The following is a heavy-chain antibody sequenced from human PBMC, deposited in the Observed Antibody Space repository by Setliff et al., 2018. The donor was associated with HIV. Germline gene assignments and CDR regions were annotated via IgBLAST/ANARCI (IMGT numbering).Heavy chain of an antibody. J-gene: IGHJ6*03. V-gene: IGHV1-69*10. Sequence: GASVKVSCKASAGASNTYALNWVRQAPGQGLEWIGGYIPTLHVTRYAENIERARVTISADTSVGAIYLDLRGLRMEDTAVYYCARGGTYFERLFPPSYYMDLWGAGASVTVSS. CDR2: YIPTLHVT. CDR1: AGASNTYA. D-gene: IGHD3-9*01. CDR3: ARGGTYFERLFPPSYYMDL.